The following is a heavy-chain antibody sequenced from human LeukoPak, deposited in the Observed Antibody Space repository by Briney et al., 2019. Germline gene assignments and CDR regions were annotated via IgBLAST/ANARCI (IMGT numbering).Heavy chain of an antibody. V-gene: IGHV4-59*08. D-gene: IGHD4-17*01. Sequence: PSETLSLTCTVSGGSITTYDWSWSWVRQPPGRGLEWIGYMSYSGSTTYNPSLESRVTISVDTSKNQFSLKLSSVTAADTAVYYCARRKYGDYGNFDYWGQGTLVTVSS. J-gene: IGHJ4*02. CDR3: ARRKYGDYGNFDY. CDR1: GGSITTYD. CDR2: MSYSGST.